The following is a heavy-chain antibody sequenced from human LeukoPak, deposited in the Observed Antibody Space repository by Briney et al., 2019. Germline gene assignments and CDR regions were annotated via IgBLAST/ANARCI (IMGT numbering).Heavy chain of an antibody. J-gene: IGHJ4*02. CDR1: GFTFSSYS. V-gene: IGHV3-21*01. CDR3: ARGSGIAAAVV. CDR2: ISSSSSYI. Sequence: PGGSLRLSCAASGFTFSSYSMNWVRQAPGKGLEWVSSISSSSSYIYYADSVKGRFTISRDNAKNSLYLQMNSLRAEDAAVYYCARGSGIAAAVVWGQGTLVTVSS. D-gene: IGHD6-13*01.